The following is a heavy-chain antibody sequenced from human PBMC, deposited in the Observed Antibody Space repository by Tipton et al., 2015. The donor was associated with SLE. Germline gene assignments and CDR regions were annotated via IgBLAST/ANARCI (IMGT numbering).Heavy chain of an antibody. Sequence: SLRLSCAASGFTFSSYEMNWVRQAPGKGLEWVSYISSSGSTIYYADSVKGRFTISRDNSKNTLYLQMNSLRAEDTAVYYCARQGRYSSSSWVDYWGQGTLVTVSS. J-gene: IGHJ4*02. CDR1: GFTFSSYE. V-gene: IGHV3-48*03. D-gene: IGHD6-6*01. CDR3: ARQGRYSSSSWVDY. CDR2: ISSSGSTI.